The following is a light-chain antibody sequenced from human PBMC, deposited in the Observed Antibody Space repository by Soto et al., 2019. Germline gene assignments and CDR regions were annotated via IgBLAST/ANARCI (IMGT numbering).Light chain of an antibody. V-gene: IGKV3-20*01. CDR3: QQYRTSPLT. CDR2: GAS. CDR1: QSITNNY. Sequence: ETVLTQSPGTLSLSPGERATLSCRASQSITNNYLAWYQQKPGQAPRLLIYGASSRVTGIPDRFSGSGYGTDFTLTISRLEPEDFAVYYCQQYRTSPLTFGQGTRLEIK. J-gene: IGKJ5*01.